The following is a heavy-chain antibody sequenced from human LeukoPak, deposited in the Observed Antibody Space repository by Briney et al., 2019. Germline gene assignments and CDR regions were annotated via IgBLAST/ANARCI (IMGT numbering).Heavy chain of an antibody. Sequence: ASVKVSCKASGYTFTDYYMHWVRQAPGQGFEWVGWINPNDGDTNCAQKFQGRVTMTRDTSISTAHMEVSRLRSDDTAVYYCARANFLYCSSSTCLFDYWGQGTLVTVSS. D-gene: IGHD2-2*01. CDR3: ARANFLYCSSSTCLFDY. CDR1: GYTFTDYY. J-gene: IGHJ4*02. CDR2: INPNDGDT. V-gene: IGHV1-2*02.